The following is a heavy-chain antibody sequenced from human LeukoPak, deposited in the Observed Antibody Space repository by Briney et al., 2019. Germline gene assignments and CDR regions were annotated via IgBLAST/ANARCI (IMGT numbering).Heavy chain of an antibody. V-gene: IGHV5-51*01. J-gene: IGHJ4*02. D-gene: IGHD5-24*01. CDR1: GYSFTSYW. CDR2: IYPGDSDT. CDR3: ARCRGYNSRVYYFDY. Sequence: GESLKISCKGSGYSFTSYWSGWVRQMPGKGLEWMGIIYPGDSDTRYRPSFQGQVTISGDKSISTAYLQWSSLKASDTAMYYCARCRGYNSRVYYFDYWGQGTLVTVSS.